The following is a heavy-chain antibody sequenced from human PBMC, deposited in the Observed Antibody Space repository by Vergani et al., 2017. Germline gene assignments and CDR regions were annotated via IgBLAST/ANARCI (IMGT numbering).Heavy chain of an antibody. CDR3: AKSDWGYAYCMDV. D-gene: IGHD3-9*01. CDR2: IWYDGSNK. V-gene: IGHV3-33*06. CDR1: GFTFSSYG. J-gene: IGHJ6*03. Sequence: QVQLVESGGGVVQPGRSLRLSCAASGFTFSSYGMHWVRQAPDKGLEWVAVIWYDGSNKYYADSVKGRFTISRDNSKNTLYLQMNSLRAEDTAVYYCAKSDWGYAYCMDVWGKGTTVTVSS.